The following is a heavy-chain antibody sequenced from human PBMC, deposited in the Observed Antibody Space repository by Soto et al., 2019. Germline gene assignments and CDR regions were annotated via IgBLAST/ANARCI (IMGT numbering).Heavy chain of an antibody. Sequence: ASVKVSCKASGYTFTNYAMHWVRQAPGQRLEWMGWINAGNGDTKYSQKFQGRVTITRDKSASTAYMELSTLRSEDTAVYYCERGNGYDVDLWGQGTLVNVS. V-gene: IGHV1-3*01. D-gene: IGHD5-12*01. CDR3: ERGNGYDVDL. CDR2: INAGNGDT. CDR1: GYTFTNYA. J-gene: IGHJ4*02.